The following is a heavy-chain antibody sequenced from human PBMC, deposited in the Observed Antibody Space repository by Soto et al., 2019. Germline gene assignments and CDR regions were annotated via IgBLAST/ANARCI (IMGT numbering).Heavy chain of an antibody. V-gene: IGHV1-18*01. CDR1: GYTFTSYG. Sequence: GASVKVSCKASGYTFTSYGISWVRQAPGQGLEWMGWISAYNGNTNYAQKLQGRVTMTTDTSTSTAYMELRSLRSDDTAVYYCARVNGAAVAGDVFDIWGQGTMVTVS. D-gene: IGHD6-19*01. CDR2: ISAYNGNT. J-gene: IGHJ3*02. CDR3: ARVNGAAVAGDVFDI.